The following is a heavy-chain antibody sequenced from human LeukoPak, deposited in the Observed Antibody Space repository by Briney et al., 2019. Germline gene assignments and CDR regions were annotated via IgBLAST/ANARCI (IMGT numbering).Heavy chain of an antibody. V-gene: IGHV1-2*04. CDR1: GGTFSSYA. J-gene: IGHJ4*02. Sequence: ASVKVSCKASGGTFSSYAISWVRQAPGQGLEWMGWINPNSGGTNYAQKFQGWVTMTRDTSISTAYMELSRLRSDDTAVYYCARDGGGDWWIDYWGQGTLVTVSS. D-gene: IGHD2-21*02. CDR3: ARDGGGDWWIDY. CDR2: INPNSGGT.